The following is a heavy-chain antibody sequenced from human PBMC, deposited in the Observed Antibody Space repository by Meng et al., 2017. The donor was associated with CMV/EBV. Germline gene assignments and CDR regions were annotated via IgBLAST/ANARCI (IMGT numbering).Heavy chain of an antibody. V-gene: IGHV3-30-3*01. CDR2: ISYDGSNK. J-gene: IGHJ4*02. CDR1: GFTFSIYA. CDR3: AREDACY. Sequence: VERVGAGGGVAQPGRFLCPACAASGFTFSIYAMHWVRQAPGKGLEWVAVISYDGSNKYYADSVKGRFTISRDNSKNTLYLQMNSLRAEDTAVYYCAREDACYWGQGTLVTVSS.